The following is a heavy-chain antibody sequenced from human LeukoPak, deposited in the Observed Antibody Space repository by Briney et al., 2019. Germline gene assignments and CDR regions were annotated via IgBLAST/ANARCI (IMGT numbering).Heavy chain of an antibody. CDR2: ISSSGSTI. J-gene: IGHJ4*02. Sequence: PGGSLRLSCAASGFSFSSYEMNWVRQAPGKGLEWVSYISSSGSTIYYADSVKGRFTISRDNAKNSLYLQMNSLRAEDTAVYYCARDGSWSGLDYWGQGTLVTVSS. D-gene: IGHD6-13*01. V-gene: IGHV3-48*03. CDR1: GFSFSSYE. CDR3: ARDGSWSGLDY.